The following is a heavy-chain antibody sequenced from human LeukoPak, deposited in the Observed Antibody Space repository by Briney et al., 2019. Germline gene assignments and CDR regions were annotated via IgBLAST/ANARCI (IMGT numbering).Heavy chain of an antibody. CDR3: AKAVVIVPTATPFDY. D-gene: IGHD2-2*01. Sequence: GGSLRLSCAASGFSFSNYAMSWVRQAPGKGLEWVSAISGRGANTYYADSVRGRFTISRDNSKNTLYMQMNSLRAEDTAVYYCAKAVVIVPTATPFDYWGQGTLVTVSS. CDR2: ISGRGANT. V-gene: IGHV3-23*01. J-gene: IGHJ4*02. CDR1: GFSFSNYA.